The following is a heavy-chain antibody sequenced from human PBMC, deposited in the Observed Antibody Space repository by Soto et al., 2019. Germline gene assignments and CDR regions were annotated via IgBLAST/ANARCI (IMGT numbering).Heavy chain of an antibody. CDR2: IKQDGSEK. CDR1: GFTFSSYW. D-gene: IGHD3-16*02. Sequence: PGGSLRLSCAASGFTFSSYWMSWFRQAPGKGLEWVANIKQDGSEKYYVDSVKGRFTISRDNAKNSLYLQMNSLRAEDTAVYYCARIRNLAITFGGVIVPQYYFDYWGQGTLVTV. J-gene: IGHJ4*02. V-gene: IGHV3-7*03. CDR3: ARIRNLAITFGGVIVPQYYFDY.